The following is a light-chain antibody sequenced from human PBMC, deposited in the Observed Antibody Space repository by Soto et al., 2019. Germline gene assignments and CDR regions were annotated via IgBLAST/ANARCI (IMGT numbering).Light chain of an antibody. CDR3: QVWDSSSDSVV. CDR1: TIGSKS. J-gene: IGLJ2*01. CDR2: DDS. V-gene: IGLV3-21*02. Sequence: SYELTQPPSVSVAPGQTARITWGGNTIGSKSVHWYQQKPGQAPVLGVYDDSDRPSGIPERFSGSNSGNTATLTISRVEAGDEADYYCQVWDSSSDSVVFGGGTKLTVL.